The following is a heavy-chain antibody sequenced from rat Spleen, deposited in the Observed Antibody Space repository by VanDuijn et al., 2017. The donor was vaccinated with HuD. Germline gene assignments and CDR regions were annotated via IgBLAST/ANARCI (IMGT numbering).Heavy chain of an antibody. CDR3: ARHGDNSYFDY. D-gene: IGHD1-9*01. V-gene: IGHV5-29*01. J-gene: IGHJ2*01. CDR1: GFTFSDYG. Sequence: EVQLVESGGGLVQPGRSLRLSCAASGFTFSDYGMAWVRQAPTKGLEWVATISFDGRKNFFRDSVKGRFTISRDNAKSSLYLQMDGLRSEDTATYYCARHGDNSYFDYWGQGVMVTVSS. CDR2: ISFDGRKN.